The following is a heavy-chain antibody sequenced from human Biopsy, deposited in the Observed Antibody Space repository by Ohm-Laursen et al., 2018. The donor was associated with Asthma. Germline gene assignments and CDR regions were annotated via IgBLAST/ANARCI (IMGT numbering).Heavy chain of an antibody. J-gene: IGHJ6*02. CDR1: GLSSSGYY. V-gene: IGHV4-34*01. Sequence: GTLSLTCCMYGLSSSGYYWTWIRQPPGKGLEWIGESDHRGNTNINPTLKSRVTISKDKYANEFSLKMRSVTAADTAIYYCARGPEWSGLDIWGQGTTVTVSS. CDR3: ARGPEWSGLDI. CDR2: SDHRGNT. D-gene: IGHD3-3*01.